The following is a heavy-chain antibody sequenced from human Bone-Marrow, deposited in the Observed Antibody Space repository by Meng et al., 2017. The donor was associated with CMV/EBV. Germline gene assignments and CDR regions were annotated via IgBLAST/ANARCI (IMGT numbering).Heavy chain of an antibody. Sequence: SVKVSCKASGGTFSSYTISWVRQAPGQGLEWMGRIIPILGIANYAQKFQGRVTITADKSTSTAYMELSSPRSDDTVVYYCARDKWELLDFDAFDIWGQETMVTVSS. V-gene: IGHV1-69*04. D-gene: IGHD1-26*01. CDR2: IIPILGIA. J-gene: IGHJ3*02. CDR1: GGTFSSYT. CDR3: ARDKWELLDFDAFDI.